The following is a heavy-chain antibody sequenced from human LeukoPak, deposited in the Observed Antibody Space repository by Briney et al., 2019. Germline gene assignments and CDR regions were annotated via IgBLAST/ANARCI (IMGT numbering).Heavy chain of an antibody. J-gene: IGHJ4*02. V-gene: IGHV1-18*01. CDR2: ISAYNGNT. D-gene: IGHD3-22*01. Sequence: GASVKVSCKASGYTFTSYGISWVRQVPGQGLEWMGWISAYNGNTNYAQKLQGRVTMTTDTSTSTAYMELRSLRSDDTAVYYCARDRGTYYYDSSGYHFDYWGQGTLVTVSS. CDR1: GYTFTSYG. CDR3: ARDRGTYYYDSSGYHFDY.